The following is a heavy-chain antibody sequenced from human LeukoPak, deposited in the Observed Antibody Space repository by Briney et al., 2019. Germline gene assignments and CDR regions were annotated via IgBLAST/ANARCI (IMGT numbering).Heavy chain of an antibody. J-gene: IGHJ5*02. CDR2: ISAYNGNT. V-gene: IGHV1-18*01. D-gene: IGHD2-2*01. CDR3: ARDYCSSTSCSFLSWFDP. CDR1: GYTFTNYG. Sequence: ASVKVSCKASGYTFTNYGISWVRQAPGQGLEWMGWISAYNGNTNYAQKLQGRVIMTTDTSTSTAYMELRSLRSDDTAVYYCARDYCSSTSCSFLSWFDPWGQGTLVTVSS.